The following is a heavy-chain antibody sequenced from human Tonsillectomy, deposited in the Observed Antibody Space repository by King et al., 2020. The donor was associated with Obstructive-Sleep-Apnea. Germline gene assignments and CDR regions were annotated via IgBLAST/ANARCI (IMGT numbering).Heavy chain of an antibody. CDR3: ARDLEVNWFDP. Sequence: QLQESGSGLVKPSQTLSLTCAVSGGSISSGGYSWSWIRQPPGKGLEWIGYIYHSGSTYYNPSLKSRVTISVDRSKNQFSLKLSSVTAADTAVYYCARDLEVNWFDPWGQGTLVTVCS. J-gene: IGHJ5*02. CDR2: IYHSGST. CDR1: GGSISSGGYS. V-gene: IGHV4-30-2*01.